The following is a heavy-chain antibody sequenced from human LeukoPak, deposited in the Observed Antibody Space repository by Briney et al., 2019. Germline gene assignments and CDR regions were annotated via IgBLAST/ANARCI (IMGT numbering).Heavy chain of an antibody. V-gene: IGHV3-33*08. D-gene: IGHD3-22*01. CDR2: IWYDGSNK. J-gene: IGHJ4*02. Sequence: GGSLRLSCIVSGFTFNGYWMSWVRQAPGRGLEWVAVIWYDGSNKYYADSVKGRFTISRDNSKNTLYLQMNSLRAEDTAVYYCARDPAPHDSSGYFDYWGQGTLVTVSS. CDR1: GFTFNGYW. CDR3: ARDPAPHDSSGYFDY.